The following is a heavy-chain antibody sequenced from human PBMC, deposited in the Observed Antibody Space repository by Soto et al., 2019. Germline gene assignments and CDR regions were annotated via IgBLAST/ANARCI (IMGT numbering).Heavy chain of an antibody. J-gene: IGHJ4*02. CDR1: GGSFSGYY. CDR3: ARGERLNTTINPNYFDY. V-gene: IGHV4-34*01. Sequence: SETLSLTCAVYGGSFSGYYWSWIRQPPGKGLEWIGEINHSGSTNYNPSLKSRVTISVDTSKNQFSLKLSSVTAADTAVYYCARGERLNTTINPNYFDYWGQGTLVTVSS. D-gene: IGHD3-22*01. CDR2: INHSGST.